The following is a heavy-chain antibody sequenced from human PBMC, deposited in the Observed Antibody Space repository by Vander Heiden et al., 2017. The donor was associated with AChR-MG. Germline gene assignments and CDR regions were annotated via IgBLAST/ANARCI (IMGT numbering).Heavy chain of an antibody. V-gene: IGHV3-49*03. CDR2: IRSKAYGGTT. J-gene: IGHJ4*02. CDR1: GFTFGGYA. Sequence: EVQLVESGGGLVQPGRSLRLSCTASGFTFGGYAMSWFRQAPGKGLEWVGFIRSKAYGGTTEYAASVKGRFTISRDDSKSIAYLQMNSLKTEDTAVYYCTRDGSFITGTPFDYWGQGTLVTVSS. CDR3: TRDGSFITGTPFDY. D-gene: IGHD1-20*01.